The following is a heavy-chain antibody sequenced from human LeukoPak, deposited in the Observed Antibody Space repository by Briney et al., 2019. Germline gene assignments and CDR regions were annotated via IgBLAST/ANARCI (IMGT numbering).Heavy chain of an antibody. D-gene: IGHD2-2*01. CDR2: MNPNNSNT. CDR3: ARAPEGYCSSTRCSTAEYFQH. CDR1: GYTFTGYD. V-gene: IGHV1-8*03. Sequence: GASEKVSCKASGYTFTGYDINWVRQAAGQGLEWMGWMNPNNSNTGYAQKFQGRVTITRDTSINTTYMELRSLISDDTAVYYCARAPEGYCSSTRCSTAEYFQHWGQGTLVTVSS. J-gene: IGHJ1*01.